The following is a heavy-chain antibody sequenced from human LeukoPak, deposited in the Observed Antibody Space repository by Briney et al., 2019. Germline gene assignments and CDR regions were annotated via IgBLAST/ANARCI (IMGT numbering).Heavy chain of an antibody. J-gene: IGHJ4*02. CDR2: IYYSGST. V-gene: IGHV4-59*01. Sequence: PSETLSLTCTVSGGSISSYYWSWIRQPPGKGLEWIGYIYYSGSTNYNPSLKSRVTISVDTSKNQFSLKLSSVTAADTAVYYCARSYYGSGGYYNPFLRGQGTLVTVSS. D-gene: IGHD3-10*01. CDR1: GGSISSYY. CDR3: ARSYYGSGGYYNPFL.